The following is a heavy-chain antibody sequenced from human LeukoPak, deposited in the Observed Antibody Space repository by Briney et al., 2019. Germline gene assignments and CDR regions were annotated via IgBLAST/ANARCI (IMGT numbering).Heavy chain of an antibody. D-gene: IGHD2-8*01. V-gene: IGHV4-4*02. CDR3: ARAPIELQRVDY. CDR1: GGSICSFNW. J-gene: IGHJ4*02. CDR2: IYHSGST. Sequence: SETLSLTCTVSGGSICSFNWWSWVRQPPGKGLEWIGEIYHSGSTNYNPSLKSRVTISVDKSKNQFSLKLSSVTAADTAVYYCARAPIELQRVDYWGQGTLVTVSS.